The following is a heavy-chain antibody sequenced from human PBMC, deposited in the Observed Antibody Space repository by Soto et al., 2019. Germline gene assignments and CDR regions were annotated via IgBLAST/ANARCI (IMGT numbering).Heavy chain of an antibody. CDR3: ARANLLEWSPYYYYGMDV. CDR1: GGSISSGGYY. J-gene: IGHJ6*02. V-gene: IGHV4-31*03. Sequence: SETLSLTCTVSGGSISSGGYYWSWIRQHPGKGLEWIGYIYYSGSTYYNPSLKSRVTISVDTSKNQFSLKLSSVTAADTAVYYRARANLLEWSPYYYYGMDVWGQGTTVTVSS. D-gene: IGHD3-3*01. CDR2: IYYSGST.